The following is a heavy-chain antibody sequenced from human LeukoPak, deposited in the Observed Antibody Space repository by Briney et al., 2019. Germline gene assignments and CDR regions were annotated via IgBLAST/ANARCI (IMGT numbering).Heavy chain of an antibody. CDR3: AKDFGWPTPGGMDV. V-gene: IGHV3-21*04. CDR2: ISSSSSYI. D-gene: IGHD3-10*01. CDR1: GFTFSSYS. Sequence: GGSLRLSCAASGFTFSSYSMNWVRQAPGKGLEWVSSISSSSSYIYYADSVKGRFTISRDNAKNSLYLQMNSLRAEDTALYYCAKDFGWPTPGGMDVWGQGTTVTVSS. J-gene: IGHJ6*02.